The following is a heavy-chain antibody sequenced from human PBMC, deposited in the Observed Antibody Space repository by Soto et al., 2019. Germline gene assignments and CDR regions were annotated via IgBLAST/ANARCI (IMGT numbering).Heavy chain of an antibody. J-gene: IGHJ5*02. D-gene: IGHD2-15*01. CDR2: IDPSDSYT. CDR3: ARFDIGARDP. Sequence: EVQLVQSGAEVKKPGESLRISCKGSGYSFTTYWISWVRQMPGKGLEWMGRIDPSDSYTNYSPSFQGHVTISADKSISTAYLQWSSLKALDTSMYYCARFDIGARDPLGQGTLVTVSS. V-gene: IGHV5-10-1*01. CDR1: GYSFTTYW.